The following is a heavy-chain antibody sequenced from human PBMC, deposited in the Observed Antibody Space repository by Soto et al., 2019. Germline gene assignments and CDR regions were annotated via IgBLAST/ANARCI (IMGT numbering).Heavy chain of an antibody. CDR1: GGSFSGYY. J-gene: IGHJ4*02. D-gene: IGHD1-26*01. V-gene: IGHV4-34*01. CDR3: ARGRAVGATTYFDY. Sequence: PSETLSLTCAVYGGSFSGYYWSWIRQPPGKGLEWIGGINHSGSTNYNPSLKSRVTISVDTSKNQFSLKLSSVTAADTAVYYCARGRAVGATTYFDYWGQGTLVTVSS. CDR2: INHSGST.